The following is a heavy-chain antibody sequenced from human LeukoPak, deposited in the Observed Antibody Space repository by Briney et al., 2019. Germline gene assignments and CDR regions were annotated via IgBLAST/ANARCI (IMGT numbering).Heavy chain of an antibody. CDR1: GFTFSSYG. D-gene: IGHD1-26*01. CDR2: IWYDGSNE. J-gene: IGHJ6*02. CDR3: ARDRVGATATGDYYYGMHV. V-gene: IGHV3-33*01. Sequence: GGSLRLSCAASGFTFSSYGMHWVRQAAGKGLEWVAFIWYDGSNEYYADSVKGRFTISRDNSKNTLYLQMNSLRAEDTAVYHCARDRVGATATGDYYYGMHVWGQGTTVTVSS.